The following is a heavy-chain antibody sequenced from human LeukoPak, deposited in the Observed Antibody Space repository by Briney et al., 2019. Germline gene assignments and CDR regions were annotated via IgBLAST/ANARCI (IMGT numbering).Heavy chain of an antibody. V-gene: IGHV3-7*04. J-gene: IGHJ6*03. CDR1: GFTFSSYA. Sequence: GGSLRLSCAASGFTFSSYAMHWVRQAPGKGLEWVANIKEDGSEKFYVDSVKGRFTISRDNAKNSLYLQMNSLRAEDTAVYYCARGQLSYYYYYMDVWGKGTTVTVSS. CDR3: ARGQLSYYYYYMDV. CDR2: IKEDGSEK.